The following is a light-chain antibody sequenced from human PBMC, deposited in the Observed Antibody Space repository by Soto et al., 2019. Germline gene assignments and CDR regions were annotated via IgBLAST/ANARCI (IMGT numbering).Light chain of an antibody. CDR2: DAS. CDR3: QQRSNWPIT. V-gene: IGKV3D-20*02. J-gene: IGKJ5*01. Sequence: EIVMTQSPATLSVSRGERATLSCRASQSVSSSYLAWYQQKPGQAPRLLIYDASNRATGIPARFSGSGSGTDFTLTISSLEPEDFAVYYCQQRSNWPITFGQGTRLEIK. CDR1: QSVSSSY.